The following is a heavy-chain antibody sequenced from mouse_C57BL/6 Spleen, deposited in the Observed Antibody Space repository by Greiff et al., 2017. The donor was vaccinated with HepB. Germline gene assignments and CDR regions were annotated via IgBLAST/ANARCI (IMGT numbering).Heavy chain of an antibody. CDR2: IDPSDSYT. Sequence: VQLQQPGAELVRPGTSVKLSCKASGYTFTSYWMHWVKQRPGQGLEWIGVIDPSDSYTNYNQKFKGKATLTVDTSSSTAYMQLSSLTSEDSAVYYCARWGSSSDYFDYWGQGTTLTVSS. D-gene: IGHD1-1*01. V-gene: IGHV1-59*01. J-gene: IGHJ2*01. CDR3: ARWGSSSDYFDY. CDR1: GYTFTSYW.